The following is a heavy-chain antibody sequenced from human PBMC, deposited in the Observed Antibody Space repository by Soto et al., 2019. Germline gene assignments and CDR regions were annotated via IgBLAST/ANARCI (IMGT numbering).Heavy chain of an antibody. CDR1: GGSFSGYY. CDR3: ARGRSSGWTGWVY. CDR2: INHSGST. D-gene: IGHD6-19*01. J-gene: IGHJ4*02. Sequence: SETLSLTCAVYGGSFSGYYWSWIRQPPGKGLEWIGEINHSGSTNYNPSLKSRVTISVDTSKNQFSLKLSSVTAADTAVYYCARGRSSGWTGWVYWGQGTLVTVSS. V-gene: IGHV4-34*01.